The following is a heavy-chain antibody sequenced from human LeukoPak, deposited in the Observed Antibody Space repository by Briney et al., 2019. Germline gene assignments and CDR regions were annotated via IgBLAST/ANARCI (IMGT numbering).Heavy chain of an antibody. CDR2: IYYSGST. D-gene: IGHD2-2*01. J-gene: IGHJ6*03. V-gene: IGHV4-59*01. CDR1: GGSISSYY. Sequence: PSETLSLTCTVSGGSISSYYWSWIRQPPGKGLEWIAYIYYSGSTNYNPSLKSRVTITVDASKNQFSLKLISMTAADTAVYYCAGGQICSSTSCYQGASYYYYMDVW. CDR3: AGGQICSSTSCYQGASYYYYMDV.